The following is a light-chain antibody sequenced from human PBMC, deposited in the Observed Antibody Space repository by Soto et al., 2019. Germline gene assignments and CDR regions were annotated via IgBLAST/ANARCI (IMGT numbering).Light chain of an antibody. CDR3: SSYAGSNNYV. V-gene: IGLV1-51*01. J-gene: IGLJ1*01. Sequence: QSVLTQPPSVSAAPGQKVTISCSGSSSNIGNNFVSWYQHLPGTAPKLLISDNSERPSGVPDRFSASKSGNTASLTVSGLQAEDEADYYCSSYAGSNNYVFGTGTKLTVL. CDR2: DNS. CDR1: SSNIGNNF.